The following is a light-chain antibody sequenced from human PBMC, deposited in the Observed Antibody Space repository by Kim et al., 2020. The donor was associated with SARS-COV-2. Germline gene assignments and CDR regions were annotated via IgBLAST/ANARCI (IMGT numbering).Light chain of an antibody. J-gene: IGKJ2*01. Sequence: EIVLTQSPGTLSLSPGERATISCRASQSVSSSYLAWYQQKPGQAPRLLIYGASSRATGIPDRFSGSGSGTDFTLTISRLEPEDFAVYYCQQYGSSLYTFGQGTKLEI. V-gene: IGKV3-20*01. CDR3: QQYGSSLYT. CDR1: QSVSSSY. CDR2: GAS.